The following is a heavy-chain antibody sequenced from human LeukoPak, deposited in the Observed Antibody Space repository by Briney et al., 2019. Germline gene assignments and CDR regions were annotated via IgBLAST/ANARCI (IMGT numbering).Heavy chain of an antibody. CDR3: ASLPTYYYDSSGYYYWHY. V-gene: IGHV3-23*01. CDR2: ISGSGGST. Sequence: GGSLRLSCAASGFTFSSYAMSWVRQAPGKGLEWVSAISGSGGSTYYADSVKGRFTISRDNSKSTLYVQMNSLRAEDTAVYYCASLPTYYYDSSGYYYWHYWGQGTLVTVSS. D-gene: IGHD3-22*01. CDR1: GFTFSSYA. J-gene: IGHJ4*02.